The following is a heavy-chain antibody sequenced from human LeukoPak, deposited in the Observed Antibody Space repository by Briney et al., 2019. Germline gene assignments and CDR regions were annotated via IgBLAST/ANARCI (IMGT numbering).Heavy chain of an antibody. CDR1: GYSFTSYW. D-gene: IGHD2-15*01. J-gene: IGHJ3*02. V-gene: IGHV5-51*01. Sequence: GESLKISCKGSGYSFTSYWIGWVRQMPGKGLEWMGIIYPGDSDTRYSPSFQGQVTISADKSISTAYLQWSSLKASDTAMYYCARPCCGGSCSAPDAFDIWGQGTMVTVSS. CDR2: IYPGDSDT. CDR3: ARPCCGGSCSAPDAFDI.